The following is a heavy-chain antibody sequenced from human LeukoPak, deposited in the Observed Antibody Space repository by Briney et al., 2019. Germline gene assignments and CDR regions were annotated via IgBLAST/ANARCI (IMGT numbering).Heavy chain of an antibody. J-gene: IGHJ4*02. CDR3: ASGAGIGDY. CDR2: IYYSGST. CDR1: GGSISSSSYY. Sequence: PSETLSLTCTVSGGSISSSSYYWGWIRQPPGKGLEWIGYIYYSGSTNYNPSLKSRVTISVDTSKNQFSLKLSSVTAADTAVYYCASGAGIGDYWGQGTLVTVSS. V-gene: IGHV4-61*05. D-gene: IGHD6-19*01.